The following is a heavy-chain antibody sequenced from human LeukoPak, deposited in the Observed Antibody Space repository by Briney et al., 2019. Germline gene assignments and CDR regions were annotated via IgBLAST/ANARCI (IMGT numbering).Heavy chain of an antibody. V-gene: IGHV3-9*01. J-gene: IGHJ3*02. Sequence: GGSLRLSCAASGFTFDDYPMHWVRQAPGKGLEWVSGISWNSSSIDYADSVKGRFTASRDNAKNSLYLQMNSLRAEDTALYYCAKRRDAFDIWGQGTMVTVSS. CDR1: GFTFDDYP. CDR3: AKRRDAFDI. CDR2: ISWNSSSI.